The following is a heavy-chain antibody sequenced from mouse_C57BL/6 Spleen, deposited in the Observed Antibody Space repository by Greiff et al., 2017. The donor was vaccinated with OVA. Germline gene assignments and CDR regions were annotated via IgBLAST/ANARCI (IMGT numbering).Heavy chain of an antibody. CDR3: AREGPFITTDYDYAMDY. Sequence: QVQLQQPGAELVKPGASVKLSCKASGYTFTSYWMHWVKQRPGQGLEWIGMIHPNSGSTNYNEKFKSKAKLTVDKSSSTAYMQLSSLTSEDSAVYYCAREGPFITTDYDYAMDYWGQGTSVTVSS. V-gene: IGHV1-64*01. CDR2: IHPNSGST. CDR1: GYTFTSYW. D-gene: IGHD1-1*01. J-gene: IGHJ4*01.